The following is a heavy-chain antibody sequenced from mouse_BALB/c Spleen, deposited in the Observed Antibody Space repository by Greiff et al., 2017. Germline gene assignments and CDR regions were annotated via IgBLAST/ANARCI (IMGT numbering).Heavy chain of an antibody. J-gene: IGHJ2*01. CDR3: ARGNYYGSFDY. D-gene: IGHD1-1*01. Sequence: VQLKESGPGLVKPSQSLSLTCSVTGYSITSGYYWNWIRQFPGNKLEWMGYISYDGSNNYNPSLKNRISITRDTSKNQFFLKLNSVTTEDTATYYCARGNYYGSFDYWGQGTTLTVSS. V-gene: IGHV3-6*02. CDR2: ISYDGSN. CDR1: GYSITSGYY.